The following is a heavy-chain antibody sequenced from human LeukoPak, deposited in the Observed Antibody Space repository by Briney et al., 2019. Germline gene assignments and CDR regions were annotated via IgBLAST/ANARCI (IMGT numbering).Heavy chain of an antibody. Sequence: GGSLRLSCAASGFTFSSYAMHWVRQAPGKGLEWVAVISYDGSNKYYADSVKGRFTISRDNSKNTLYLQMNSLRAEDTAVYYCAREGCWGGTSCYPGYYYYGMDVWGQGTTVTVS. CDR1: GFTFSSYA. D-gene: IGHD2-2*01. CDR3: AREGCWGGTSCYPGYYYYGMDV. CDR2: ISYDGSNK. J-gene: IGHJ6*02. V-gene: IGHV3-30*04.